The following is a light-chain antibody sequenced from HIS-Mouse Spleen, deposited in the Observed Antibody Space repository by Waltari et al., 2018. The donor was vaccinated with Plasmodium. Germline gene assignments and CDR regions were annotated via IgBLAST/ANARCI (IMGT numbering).Light chain of an antibody. CDR2: KVS. Sequence: DVVMTQSPLSLPVTLGQPASISCRSSQSLVHSDGNTYLNWFQQRPGQSTRRLIYKVSNRDSGVPDRFSGSGSGTDFTLKISRVEAEDVGVYYCMQGTHWPPRTFGQGTKLEIK. V-gene: IGKV2-30*02. CDR1: QSLVHSDGNTY. CDR3: MQGTHWPPRT. J-gene: IGKJ2*01.